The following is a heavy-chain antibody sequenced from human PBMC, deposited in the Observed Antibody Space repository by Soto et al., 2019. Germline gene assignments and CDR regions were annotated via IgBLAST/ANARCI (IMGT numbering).Heavy chain of an antibody. J-gene: IGHJ4*02. Sequence: QVQLVQSGAEVRKPGASVKVSCKASGYTFTNYDMNWVRQAPGQGLEWMGWISTYNGNTNYTQKSQGRVTLTTDTSTRTAYMELRSLRSDDTAVYYCAANQQLIRSLDYWGQGTLVTVSS. CDR3: AANQQLIRSLDY. D-gene: IGHD6-13*01. CDR2: ISTYNGNT. V-gene: IGHV1-18*01. CDR1: GYTFTNYD.